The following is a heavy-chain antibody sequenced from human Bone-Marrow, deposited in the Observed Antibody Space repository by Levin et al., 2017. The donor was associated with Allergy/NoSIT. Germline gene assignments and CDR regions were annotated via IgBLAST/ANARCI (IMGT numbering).Heavy chain of an antibody. CDR1: GFTFSSYW. Sequence: PGGSLRLSCAASGFTFSSYWMHWVRQAPGRGLVWVSRIKGDGTFTNYADSEKGRFTISRDNAENKLYLQMNSLRDEDTAVYYCARDGDHWNFGHWGQGTLVTVSS. CDR3: ARDGDHWNFGH. V-gene: IGHV3-74*01. CDR2: IKGDGTFT. D-gene: IGHD1-1*01. J-gene: IGHJ4*02.